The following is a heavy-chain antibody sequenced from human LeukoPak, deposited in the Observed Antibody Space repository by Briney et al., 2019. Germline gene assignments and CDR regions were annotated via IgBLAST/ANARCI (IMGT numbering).Heavy chain of an antibody. CDR2: ISSSSTI. CDR3: ARVDYGDYVWFDP. Sequence: GGSLRLSCAASGFTFSSYSMNWVRQAPGKGLEWVSYISSSSTIYYADSVKGRFTISRDNAKNSLYLQMNSLRAEDTAVYYCARVDYGDYVWFDPWGQGTLVTVSS. J-gene: IGHJ5*02. CDR1: GFTFSSYS. D-gene: IGHD4-17*01. V-gene: IGHV3-48*01.